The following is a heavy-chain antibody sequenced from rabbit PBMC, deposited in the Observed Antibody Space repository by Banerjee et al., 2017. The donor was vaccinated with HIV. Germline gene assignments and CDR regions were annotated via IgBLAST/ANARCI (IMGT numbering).Heavy chain of an antibody. CDR2: IYSGGAGYT. Sequence: QEQLEESGGDLVKPGASLTLACTASGFSVSTNYYFCWVRQAPGKGLEWIACIYSGGAGYTYYTSWARGRFTISKTSSTTLTLQMTSLTAADTATYFCGRGDGGYGKTTRLNLWGPGTLVTVS. CDR1: GFSVSTNYY. J-gene: IGHJ3*01. D-gene: IGHD7-1*01. V-gene: IGHV1S45*01. CDR3: GRGDGGYGKTTRLNL.